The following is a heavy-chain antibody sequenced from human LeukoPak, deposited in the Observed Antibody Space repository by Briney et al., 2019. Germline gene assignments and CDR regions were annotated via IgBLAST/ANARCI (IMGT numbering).Heavy chain of an antibody. CDR3: ATSGYCSSTSCYDVDY. D-gene: IGHD2-2*01. CDR1: GGTFSSYA. J-gene: IGHJ4*02. CDR2: IIPIFGTA. Sequence: VASVKVSCKASGGTFSSYAISWVRQAPGQGLEWMGGIIPIFGTANYAQKFQGRVTITTDESTSTAYMELSSLRSEDTAVYYCATSGYCSSTSCYDVDYWGQGTLVTVSS. V-gene: IGHV1-69*05.